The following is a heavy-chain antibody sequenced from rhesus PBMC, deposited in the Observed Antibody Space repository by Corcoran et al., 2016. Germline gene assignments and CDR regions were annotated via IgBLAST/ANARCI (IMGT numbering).Heavy chain of an antibody. D-gene: IGHD5-12*01. CDR2: GVPEEGEA. CDR1: GYTFTDYH. V-gene: IGHV1-111*02. CDR3: ATDRTAPAAY. Sequence: EVQLVQSGAEVKKPGASVKISCKASGYTFTDYHAHWVRQARGKGLEGVGRGVPEEGEAIHPQKCRDRVTITADTSTDTAYMKLSSLRSGDTAVYYCATDRTAPAAYWGQGVLVTVSS. J-gene: IGHJ4*01.